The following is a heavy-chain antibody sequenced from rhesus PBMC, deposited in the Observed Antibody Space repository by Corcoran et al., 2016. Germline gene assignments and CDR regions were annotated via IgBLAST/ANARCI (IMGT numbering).Heavy chain of an antibody. CDR2: ISATGGSS. J-gene: IGHJ4*01. CDR3: ARGIYYFDY. D-gene: IGHD3-3*01. V-gene: IGHV4-173*01. CDR1: GGSLKNNY. Sequence: QVQLQESGPGLVKPSETLSLTCAVSGGSLKNNYWTWIRQSPGKGMEWIGYISATGGSSDHNHSLRSRVTNSTDTSKNQFSLNLSSRTAADTAVYYCARGIYYFDYWGQGVLVTVSS.